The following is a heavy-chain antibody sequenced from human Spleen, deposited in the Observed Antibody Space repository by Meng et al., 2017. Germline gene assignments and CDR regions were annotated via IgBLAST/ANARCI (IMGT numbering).Heavy chain of an antibody. J-gene: IGHJ4*02. CDR1: GFTFSSYS. V-gene: IGHV3-21*01. D-gene: IGHD3-10*01. Sequence: GESLKISCAASGFTFSSYSMNWVRQAPGKGLEWVSSISSSSSYIYYADSVKGRFTISRDNAKNSLYLQMNSLRVEDTAVYYCARDSGGLLWGQGTLITVSS. CDR3: ARDSGGLL. CDR2: ISSSSSYI.